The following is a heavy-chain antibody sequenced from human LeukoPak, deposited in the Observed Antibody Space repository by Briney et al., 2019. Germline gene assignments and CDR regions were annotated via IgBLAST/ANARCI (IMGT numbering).Heavy chain of an antibody. Sequence: GGSLRLSCAPSGFTVSSNYMSWVRQAPGKGLEWVSVIYSGVSTYYADSVKGRFTISRDNSKNTLYLQMNSLRAEDTAVYYCVRGDYGDYTLFDYWGQGTLVTVSS. CDR2: IYSGVST. D-gene: IGHD4-17*01. CDR3: VRGDYGDYTLFDY. J-gene: IGHJ4*02. CDR1: GFTVSSNY. V-gene: IGHV3-53*01.